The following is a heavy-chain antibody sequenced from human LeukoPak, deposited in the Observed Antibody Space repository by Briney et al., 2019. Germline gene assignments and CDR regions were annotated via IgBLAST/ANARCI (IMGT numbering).Heavy chain of an antibody. D-gene: IGHD3-22*01. J-gene: IGHJ4*02. CDR3: AKGHSSGTPGY. Sequence: GGSLRLSCAASGFTFSSYGMHWVRQAPGKGLEWVAVISYDGSNKYYADSVKGRFTISRDNSKNTLYLQMNSLRAEDTAVYYCAKGHSSGTPGYWGQGTLVTVSS. CDR2: ISYDGSNK. CDR1: GFTFSSYG. V-gene: IGHV3-30*18.